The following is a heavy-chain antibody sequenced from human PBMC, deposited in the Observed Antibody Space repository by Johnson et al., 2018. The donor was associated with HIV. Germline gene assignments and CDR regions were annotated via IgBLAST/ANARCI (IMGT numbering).Heavy chain of an antibody. V-gene: IGHV3-30*14. J-gene: IGHJ3*02. CDR3: SGESSGYYYYDAFDI. D-gene: IGHD3-22*01. CDR2: ISYDGSNK. Sequence: VQLVESGGGVVQPGRSLRLSCAASGFTFSSYAMHWVRQAPGKGLEWVAVISYDGSNKYYADSVKGRFTISRDNSKNTLYLQMNSLSAEDTAVYYCSGESSGYYYYDAFDIWGQGTMVTVSS. CDR1: GFTFSSYA.